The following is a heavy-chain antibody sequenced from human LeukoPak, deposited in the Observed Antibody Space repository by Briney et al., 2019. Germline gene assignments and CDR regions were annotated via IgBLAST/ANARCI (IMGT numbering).Heavy chain of an antibody. J-gene: IGHJ6*02. Sequence: GGSLRLSCAASGFIFSTYDMTWVRQAPGKGLEWVSTISENTHYADSVKGRFTISRDNSKNTLYLQMNSLRAEDTAVYYCARGRTRRTLYCSGGSCYSDYYYYYGMDVWGQGTTVTVSS. CDR3: ARGRTRRTLYCSGGSCYSDYYYYYGMDV. CDR1: GFIFSTYD. D-gene: IGHD2-15*01. V-gene: IGHV3-23*01. CDR2: ISENT.